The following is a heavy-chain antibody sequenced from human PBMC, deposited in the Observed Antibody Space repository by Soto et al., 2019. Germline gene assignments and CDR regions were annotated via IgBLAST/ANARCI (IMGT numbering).Heavy chain of an antibody. V-gene: IGHV1-69*13. D-gene: IGHD2-15*01. CDR2: IIPIFGTR. CDR1: GGTFSNYA. Sequence: SVKVSCKASGGTFSNYAITWVRQAPGQGLEWLGRIIPIFGTRDYAQKFQGRVTITADDSTTTAYMELSSLRSDDTAVYYCAKDGGREGYFGKWFEPWGQGTLVNVSP. CDR3: AKDGGREGYFGKWFEP. J-gene: IGHJ5*02.